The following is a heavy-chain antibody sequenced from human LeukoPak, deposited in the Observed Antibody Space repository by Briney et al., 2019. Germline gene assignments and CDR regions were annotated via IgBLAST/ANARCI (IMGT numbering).Heavy chain of an antibody. Sequence: GGSLRLSCAASGFTFSSYGMHWVRQAPGKGLEWVAVISYDGSNKYYADSVKGRFTISRDNSKNTLYLQMNSLRAEDTAVYYCAKIFSGYGDYGPFDYWGQGTLVTVSS. CDR3: AKIFSGYGDYGPFDY. V-gene: IGHV3-30*18. J-gene: IGHJ4*02. D-gene: IGHD4-17*01. CDR1: GFTFSSYG. CDR2: ISYDGSNK.